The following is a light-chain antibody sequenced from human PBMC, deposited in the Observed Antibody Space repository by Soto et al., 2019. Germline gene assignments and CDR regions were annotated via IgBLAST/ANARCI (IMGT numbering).Light chain of an antibody. CDR2: DVS. J-gene: IGLJ1*01. Sequence: QSALTQPASVSGSPGQSITISCTGTSSDVGSYKYVSWYQQHPGKAPKLMIYDVSNRPSGVSSHFSGSKSGNTASLTISGLRAEDEADYYCNSYTTSSTLVFGTGTKVTVL. CDR3: NSYTTSSTLV. CDR1: SSDVGSYKY. V-gene: IGLV2-14*03.